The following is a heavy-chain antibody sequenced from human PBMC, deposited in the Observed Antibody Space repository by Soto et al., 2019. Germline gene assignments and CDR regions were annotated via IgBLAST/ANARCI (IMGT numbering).Heavy chain of an antibody. J-gene: IGHJ4*02. V-gene: IGHV4-59*12. D-gene: IGHD2-15*01. CDR2: IYYSGST. CDR3: ARVSSRYCSGGRCHSDIQIIDY. CDR1: GGSISSYY. Sequence: SETLSLTCTVSGGSISSYYWSWIRQPPGKGLEWIWYIYYSGSTNYNPSLKSRVTISVDTSKNQFSLKLRSVTAADTAVYYCARVSSRYCSGGRCHSDIQIIDYWGQGILVTVSS.